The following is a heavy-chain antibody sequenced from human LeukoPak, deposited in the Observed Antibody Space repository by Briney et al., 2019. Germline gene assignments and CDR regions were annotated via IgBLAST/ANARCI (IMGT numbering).Heavy chain of an antibody. Sequence: ASVKVSCKTSGYTFTEYFIHWVRQSPGQGLEWMGWINPNSGGTTYAQNFQGRVTMTRDTSISTAYMELSRLRSDDTAVYYCARASNYYYDSFDYWGQGTLVTVSS. CDR1: GYTFTEYF. CDR2: INPNSGGT. V-gene: IGHV1-2*02. CDR3: ARASNYYYDSFDY. J-gene: IGHJ4*02. D-gene: IGHD3-22*01.